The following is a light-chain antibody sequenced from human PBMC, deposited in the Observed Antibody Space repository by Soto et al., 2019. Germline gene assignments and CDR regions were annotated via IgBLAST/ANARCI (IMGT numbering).Light chain of an antibody. J-gene: IGKJ1*01. Sequence: DIQVTQSPPSLSASVGDRVTITCRTSQYISNYLNWYQHKVGKAPQLLIYSASTLQMGVPSRFSGSASRTEFTLTISSLQPDDYASYYCQSNYILPWTFGQGTKVE. CDR3: QSNYILPWT. CDR2: SAS. V-gene: IGKV1-39*01. CDR1: QYISNY.